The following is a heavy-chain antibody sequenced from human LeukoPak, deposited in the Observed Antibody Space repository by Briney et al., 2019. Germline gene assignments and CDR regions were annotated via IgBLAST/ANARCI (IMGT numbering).Heavy chain of an antibody. CDR2: INPSGGST. V-gene: IGHV1-46*01. D-gene: IGHD2-15*01. CDR1: GYTFTSYY. CDR3: AREGGCSGGSCYSRSNWFDP. Sequence: ASVKVSCKASGYTFTSYYMHWVRQAPGQGLEWMGIINPSGGSTSYAQKFQGRVTMTRDTSTGTVYMELSSLRSEGTAVYYCAREGGCSGGSCYSRSNWFDPWGQGTLVTVSS. J-gene: IGHJ5*02.